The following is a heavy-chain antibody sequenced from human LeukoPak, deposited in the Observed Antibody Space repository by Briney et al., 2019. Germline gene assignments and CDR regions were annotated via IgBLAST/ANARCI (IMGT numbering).Heavy chain of an antibody. CDR3: ASPVSRYYYYGMDV. Sequence: PGGSLRLSCAASGFTFSSYAMHWVRQAPGKGLEWVAVISYDGSNRYYADSVKGRFTISRDNSKNTLYLQMNSLRAEDTAVYYCASPVSRYYYYGMDVWGQGTTVTVSS. D-gene: IGHD2-8*01. CDR2: ISYDGSNR. J-gene: IGHJ6*02. V-gene: IGHV3-30-3*01. CDR1: GFTFSSYA.